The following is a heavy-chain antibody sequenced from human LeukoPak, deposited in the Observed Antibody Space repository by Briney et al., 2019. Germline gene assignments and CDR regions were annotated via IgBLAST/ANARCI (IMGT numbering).Heavy chain of an antibody. CDR3: AKVSDYDSSGPSDY. CDR2: IRYDGSNK. V-gene: IGHV3-30*02. CDR1: GFTLSNYG. Sequence: GGSLRLSCAASGFTLSNYGMHWVRQAPGKGLEWVTFIRYDGSNKYYADSVKGRFTISKDNSKNTLYLQMNSLRAEDTALYYCAKVSDYDSSGPSDYWGQGTLVTVSS. D-gene: IGHD3-22*01. J-gene: IGHJ4*02.